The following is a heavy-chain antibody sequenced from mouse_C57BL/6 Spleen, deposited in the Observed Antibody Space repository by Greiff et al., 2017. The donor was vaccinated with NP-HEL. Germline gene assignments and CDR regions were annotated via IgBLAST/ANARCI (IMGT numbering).Heavy chain of an antibody. J-gene: IGHJ3*01. Sequence: QVQLQQPGAELVKPGASVKMSCKASGYTFTSYWITWVKQRPGQGLEWIGDIYPGSGSTNYNEKFKSKATLTVDTSSSTAYMQLSSLTSEDSAVYYGARVPYGSSPAWFAYWGQGTLVTVSA. CDR2: IYPGSGST. D-gene: IGHD1-1*01. CDR1: GYTFTSYW. V-gene: IGHV1-55*01. CDR3: ARVPYGSSPAWFAY.